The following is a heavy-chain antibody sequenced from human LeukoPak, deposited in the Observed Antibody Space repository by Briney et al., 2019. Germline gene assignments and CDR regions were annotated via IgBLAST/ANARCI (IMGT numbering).Heavy chain of an antibody. Sequence: PSETLSLTCTVSGGSISSYYWSWIRQPPGKGLEWIGYIYYSGSTNYNPSLKSRVTISVDTSKNQFSLKLSSVTAADTAVYYCARLLRRRFGAELGYCSGGSCYRDAFDIWGQGTMVTVSS. CDR3: ARLLRRRFGAELGYCSGGSCYRDAFDI. D-gene: IGHD2-15*01. V-gene: IGHV4-59*12. J-gene: IGHJ3*02. CDR2: IYYSGST. CDR1: GGSISSYY.